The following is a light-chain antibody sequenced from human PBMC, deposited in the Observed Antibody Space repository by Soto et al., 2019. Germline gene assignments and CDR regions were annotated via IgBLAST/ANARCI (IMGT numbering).Light chain of an antibody. Sequence: EVVLKKSAATLYVSRGCGATRACRASQGIGGTLAWYQHKPGQAPRLLIFGASTRATGIPARFSGSGSGTEFNLTISSLQSEDVAVYYCQQYRSDPNTSGHGTRLEI. V-gene: IGKV3-15*01. CDR2: GAS. CDR1: QGIGGT. J-gene: IGKJ5*01. CDR3: QQYRSDPNT.